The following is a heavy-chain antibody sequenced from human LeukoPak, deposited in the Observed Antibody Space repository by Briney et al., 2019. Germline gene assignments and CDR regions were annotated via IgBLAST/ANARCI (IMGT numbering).Heavy chain of an antibody. CDR1: GFTFSSYG. CDR2: ISDDGSNK. J-gene: IGHJ4*01. Sequence: PGGSLRLSCAASGFTFSSYGMHWVRQAPGKGLEWVSVISDDGSNKYYADSVKGRFTISRDNSKNTLYLQMNSLRSDDTSVYYFEKGDYYGTGKPYYFDYWGHGTLVTASS. D-gene: IGHD3-10*01. V-gene: IGHV3-30*18. CDR3: EKGDYYGTGKPYYFDY.